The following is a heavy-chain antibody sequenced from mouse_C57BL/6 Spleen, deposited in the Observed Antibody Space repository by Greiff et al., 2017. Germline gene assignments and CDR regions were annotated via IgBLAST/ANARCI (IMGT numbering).Heavy chain of an antibody. CDR1: GYAFSSSW. J-gene: IGHJ4*01. V-gene: IGHV1-82*01. CDR3: AMVTEAMDY. Sequence: LQESGPELVKPGASVKISCKASGYAFSSSWMNWVKQRPGKGLEWIGRIYPGDGDTNYNGKFKGKATLTADKSSSTAYMQLSSLTSEDSAVYFCAMVTEAMDYWGQGTSVTVSS. CDR2: IYPGDGDT. D-gene: IGHD2-2*01.